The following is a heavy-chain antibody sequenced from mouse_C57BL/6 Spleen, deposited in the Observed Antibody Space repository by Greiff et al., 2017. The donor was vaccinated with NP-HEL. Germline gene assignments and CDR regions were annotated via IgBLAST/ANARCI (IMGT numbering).Heavy chain of an antibody. J-gene: IGHJ4*01. Sequence: QVQLQQPGAELVRPGSSVKLSCKASGYTFTSYWMHWVKQRPIQGLEWIGNIDPSDSETHYNQKFKDKATLTVDKSSSTAYMQLSSLTSEDSAVYYCERRGPYYYGSSYAMDYWGQGTSVTVSS. CDR3: ERRGPYYYGSSYAMDY. CDR1: GYTFTSYW. CDR2: IDPSDSET. V-gene: IGHV1-52*01. D-gene: IGHD1-1*01.